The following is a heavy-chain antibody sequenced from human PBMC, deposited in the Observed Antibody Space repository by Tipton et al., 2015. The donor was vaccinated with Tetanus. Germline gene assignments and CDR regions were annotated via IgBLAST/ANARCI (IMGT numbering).Heavy chain of an antibody. Sequence: SLRLSCAVSGFTFSNYKMNWVRQAPGRGLEWVSSISSTSRYIYYADSVKGRFTISRDNAKNSLFLEMNSLRPEDTAVYFCAKDYSSPSWTWSRRYFDLWGRGTLVAVSS. CDR2: ISSTSRYI. CDR3: AKDYSSPSWTWSRRYFDL. V-gene: IGHV3-21*04. CDR1: GFTFSNYK. D-gene: IGHD6-6*01. J-gene: IGHJ2*01.